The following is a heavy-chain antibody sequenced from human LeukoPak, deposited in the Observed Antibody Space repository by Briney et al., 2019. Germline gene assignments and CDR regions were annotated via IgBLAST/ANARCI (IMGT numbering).Heavy chain of an antibody. V-gene: IGHV4-59*08. D-gene: IGHD6-6*01. CDR3: ARGCSSSSGGYYFDY. Sequence: SETLSLTCTVSGGSISSYYWSWIRQPPGKGLEWIGYIYYSGSTNYNPSLKSQVTISVDTSKNQFSLKLSSVTAADTAVYYCARGCSSSSGGYYFDYWGQGTLVTVSS. J-gene: IGHJ4*02. CDR1: GGSISSYY. CDR2: IYYSGST.